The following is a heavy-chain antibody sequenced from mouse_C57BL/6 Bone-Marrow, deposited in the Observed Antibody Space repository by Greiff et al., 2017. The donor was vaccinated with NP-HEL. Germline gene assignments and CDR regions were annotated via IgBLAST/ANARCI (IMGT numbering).Heavy chain of an antibody. D-gene: IGHD2-4*01. CDR2: IDPEDGAT. CDR3: TISRYDYDD. V-gene: IGHV14-1*01. Sequence: VQLQQSGAELVRPGASVKLSCTASGFNIKDYYMHWVKQRPEQGLEWIGRIDPEDGATEYAPKFQGKATMTADTSSNTAYLQLSSLTSEDTAVYYCTISRYDYDDWGQGTLVTVSA. J-gene: IGHJ3*01. CDR1: GFNIKDYY.